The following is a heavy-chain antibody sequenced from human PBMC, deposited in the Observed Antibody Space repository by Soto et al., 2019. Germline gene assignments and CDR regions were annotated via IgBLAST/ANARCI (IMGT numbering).Heavy chain of an antibody. Sequence: EVQLLESGGGLVQPGGSLRLSCAASGFTFSSYAMSWVRQAPGKGLEWVSTISGSGSMTYYADSAKGRFTISRDNSKNTLDLQMNSLRAEDTAVYYCAKAPLGYKWYFDLWGRGTLVTVSS. CDR2: ISGSGSMT. V-gene: IGHV3-23*01. CDR1: GFTFSSYA. CDR3: AKAPLGYKWYFDL. J-gene: IGHJ2*01. D-gene: IGHD1-1*01.